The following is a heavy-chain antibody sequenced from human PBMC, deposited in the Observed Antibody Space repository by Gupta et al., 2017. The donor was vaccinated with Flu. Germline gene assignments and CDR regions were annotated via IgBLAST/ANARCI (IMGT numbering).Heavy chain of an antibody. CDR3: AKKYDDYRHDLDV. Sequence: QVQLQESGPGLVKPSGTLSLTCVVSGASISSSYWWTWVRQFPGKGLEWIGEIHDSGSPNYNPSLKSRFTISVDRPKKQCSLRVSSVTAADTAVYYCAKKYDDYRHDLDVWGQGTTVTVSS. CDR2: IHDSGSP. V-gene: IGHV4-4*02. J-gene: IGHJ6*02. D-gene: IGHD4-17*01. CDR1: GASISSSYW.